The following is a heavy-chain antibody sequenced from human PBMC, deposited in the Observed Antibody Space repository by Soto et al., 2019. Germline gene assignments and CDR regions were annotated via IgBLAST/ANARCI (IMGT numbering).Heavy chain of an antibody. V-gene: IGHV1-2*02. D-gene: IGHD5-18*01. CDR2: INPNSGGT. CDR3: ARDEAPYSSGNY. Sequence: ASVKVSCKASGYTFTGYYMHWVRQAPGQGLEWMGWINPNSGGTNYAQKFQGRVTMTRDTSISTAYMELSRLRSDDTAVYYCARDEAPYSSGNYRGQGTLVTVSS. CDR1: GYTFTGYY. J-gene: IGHJ4*02.